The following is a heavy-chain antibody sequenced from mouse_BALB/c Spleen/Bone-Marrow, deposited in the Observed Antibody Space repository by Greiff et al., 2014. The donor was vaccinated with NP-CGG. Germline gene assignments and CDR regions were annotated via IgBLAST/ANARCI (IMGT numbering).Heavy chain of an antibody. Sequence: EVQVVESGGGLVKPGGSLKLSCAVSGFTFSDYYMYWVRQNPEKRLEWVATINDGGSYTYYPDSVKGRFTISRDNAKNNLYLQMSSLKSEYTAMYYCARDGNFAMDYWGQGTSVTVSS. D-gene: IGHD2-1*01. CDR1: GFTFSDYY. V-gene: IGHV5-4*02. J-gene: IGHJ4*01. CDR2: INDGGSYT. CDR3: ARDGNFAMDY.